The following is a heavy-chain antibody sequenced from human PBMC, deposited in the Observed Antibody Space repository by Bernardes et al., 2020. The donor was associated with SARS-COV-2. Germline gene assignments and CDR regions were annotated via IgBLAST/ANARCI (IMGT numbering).Heavy chain of an antibody. J-gene: IGHJ4*02. Sequence: GGSLRLSCAASGFTFRSSALSWVRQAPGPGLAWVSAISGSGGSPYYADSVKGRFTISRDNSKNTLYLQMNSLRAEDTAVYYCAKDSEWLLLRELDYWGQGNLVTVSS. CDR1: GFTFRSSA. CDR2: ISGSGGSP. CDR3: AKDSEWLLLRELDY. D-gene: IGHD3-22*01. V-gene: IGHV3-23*01.